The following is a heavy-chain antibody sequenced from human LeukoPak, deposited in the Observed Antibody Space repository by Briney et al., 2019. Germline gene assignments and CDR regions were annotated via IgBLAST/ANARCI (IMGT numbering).Heavy chain of an antibody. J-gene: IGHJ4*02. D-gene: IGHD3-9*01. Sequence: GGSLRLSCTASGFTLRSFSMNWVRQAPGKGLEWVSHISPRSDIISYADSVKGRFTISRDNAKNSLYLHMNSLRADDMAVYYCARDNDWAFDYWGQGTLVPVSS. V-gene: IGHV3-48*01. CDR2: ISPRSDII. CDR3: ARDNDWAFDY. CDR1: GFTLRSFS.